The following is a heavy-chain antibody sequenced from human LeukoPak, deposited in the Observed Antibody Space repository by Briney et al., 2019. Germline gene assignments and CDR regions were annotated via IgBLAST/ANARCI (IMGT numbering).Heavy chain of an antibody. Sequence: PGGSLRLSCAASGFTLSSFSMHWVRQSPGRGLEYVSAINYKGGTTYYADSVKGRFTISRDNSKNTLYLQMNSLRAEDTAVYYCARDRRDGGASWGLGTPVTVSS. CDR3: ARDRRDGGAS. CDR1: GFTLSSFS. V-gene: IGHV3-64*02. CDR2: INYKGGTT. J-gene: IGHJ4*02. D-gene: IGHD3-16*01.